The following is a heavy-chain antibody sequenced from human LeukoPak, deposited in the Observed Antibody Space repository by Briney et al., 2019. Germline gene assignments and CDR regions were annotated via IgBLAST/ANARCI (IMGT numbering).Heavy chain of an antibody. D-gene: IGHD3-3*01. CDR2: ISAYNGNT. V-gene: IGHV1-18*01. J-gene: IGHJ4*02. CDR3: ARDLSGYDFWSGYLATRTDDY. CDR1: GYTFTSYA. Sequence: ASVKVSCKASGYTFTSYAMNWVRQAPGQGLEWMGWISAYNGNTNYAQKLQGRVTMTTDTSTSTAYMELRSLRSDDTAVYYCARDLSGYDFWSGYLATRTDDYWGQGTLVTVSS.